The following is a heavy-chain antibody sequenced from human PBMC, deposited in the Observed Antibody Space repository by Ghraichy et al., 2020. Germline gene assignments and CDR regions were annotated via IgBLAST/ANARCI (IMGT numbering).Heavy chain of an antibody. CDR1: GGTVSTYA. Sequence: SVKVSCKASGGTVSTYALSWVRQAPGQGLEWMGGIVPVLYTVKYAQKFQGRVTITADEFTRKVYMELSSLRSEETAVYYCAGSRGDGHNFVRYYYYGMDVWGQGTTVTVSS. D-gene: IGHD5-24*01. J-gene: IGHJ6*02. CDR3: AGSRGDGHNFVRYYYYGMDV. V-gene: IGHV1-69*13. CDR2: IVPVLYTV.